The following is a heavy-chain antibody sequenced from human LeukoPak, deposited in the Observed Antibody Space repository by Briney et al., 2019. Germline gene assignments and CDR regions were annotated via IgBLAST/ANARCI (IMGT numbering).Heavy chain of an antibody. D-gene: IGHD3-22*01. J-gene: IGHJ4*01. V-gene: IGHV3-20*04. CDR2: INWNGGST. CDR1: GFTFDDYG. Sequence: GGSLRLSCAASGFTFDDYGMSWVRQAPGKGLEWVSGINWNGGSTGYADSVKGRFTISRDNAKNSLYLQMNSLRAEDTALYYCARATYHYDSSGYYHIRAYFDYWGQGTLVTVSS. CDR3: ARATYHYDSSGYYHIRAYFDY.